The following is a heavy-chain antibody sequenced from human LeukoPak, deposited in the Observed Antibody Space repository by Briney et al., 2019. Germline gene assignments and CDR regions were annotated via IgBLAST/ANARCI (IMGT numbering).Heavy chain of an antibody. D-gene: IGHD5-24*01. CDR3: ARGPNYPSPSPFDY. CDR2: IYYSGST. J-gene: IGHJ4*02. Sequence: SETLSLTYTVSGGSISSYYWSWIRQPPGKGLEWIGCIYYSGSTDYNPSLKSRVTISVDTSKNQFSLKLSSVTAADTAVYYCARGPNYPSPSPFDYWGQGTLVTVSS. V-gene: IGHV4-59*08. CDR1: GGSISSYY.